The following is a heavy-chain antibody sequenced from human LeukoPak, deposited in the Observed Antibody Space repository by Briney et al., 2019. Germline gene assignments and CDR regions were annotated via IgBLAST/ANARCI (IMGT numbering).Heavy chain of an antibody. J-gene: IGHJ4*02. CDR2: ISWNSDTR. Sequence: GRSLRLSCAVSGFTFDDYAMHWVRQVPGKGLEWVAGISWNSDTRGYVDSVKGRFTISGDNSKNTLYLQMNSLRAEDTAVYYCAKDRHYSSNVFDYWGQGTLVTVSS. V-gene: IGHV3-9*01. CDR3: AKDRHYSSNVFDY. D-gene: IGHD3-10*01. CDR1: GFTFDDYA.